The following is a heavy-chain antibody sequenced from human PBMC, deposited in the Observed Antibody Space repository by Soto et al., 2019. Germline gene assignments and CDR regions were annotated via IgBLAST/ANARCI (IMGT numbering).Heavy chain of an antibody. Sequence: GGSLRLSCAASGFTFNSYAMIWVRQAPGKGLEWVSAISDIGGTTYYADSVKGRFTISRDNSKNTLYLQMNSLRAEDTAVYYCAREYSSAWKTFDYWGQGTLVTVS. CDR1: GFTFNSYA. CDR2: ISDIGGTT. V-gene: IGHV3-23*01. J-gene: IGHJ4*02. D-gene: IGHD6-19*01. CDR3: AREYSSAWKTFDY.